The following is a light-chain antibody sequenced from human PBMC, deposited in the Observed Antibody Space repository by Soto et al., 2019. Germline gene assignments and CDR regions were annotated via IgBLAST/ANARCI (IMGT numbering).Light chain of an antibody. J-gene: IGKJ1*01. V-gene: IGKV1-5*03. CDR2: KAS. CDR3: QEYTSYPWT. Sequence: DIPMNQSPSTLSATERDRVTITCRASQSISSWLAWYQQKPGKAPKLLIYKASSLESGVPSRFSGSGSGTEFTLTISSLQPDDFAPYYCQEYTSYPWTFGQGAMV. CDR1: QSISSW.